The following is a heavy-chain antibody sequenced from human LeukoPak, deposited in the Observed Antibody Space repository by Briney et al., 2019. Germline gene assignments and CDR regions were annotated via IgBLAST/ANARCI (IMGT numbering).Heavy chain of an antibody. V-gene: IGHV5-10-1*01. CDR2: IDPSDSYT. CDR3: ARMYYYDSSGFLDY. D-gene: IGHD3-22*01. CDR1: GYSFTSYW. Sequence: MAGESLKISCQGSGYSFTSYWISWVRQMPGKGLEWMGRIDPSDSYTNYSPSFQGHVTISANKSISTAYLQWSSLKASDTAMYYCARMYYYDSSGFLDYWGQGTLVTVSS. J-gene: IGHJ4*02.